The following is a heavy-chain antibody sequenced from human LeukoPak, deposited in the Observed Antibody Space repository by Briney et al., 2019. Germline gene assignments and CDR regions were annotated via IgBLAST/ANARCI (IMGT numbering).Heavy chain of an antibody. Sequence: GGSLRLSCAASGFTVSSNYMSWVRQAPGKRLEWISLVYTDGTTNYADSVKGRFTVSRDNSKNTLYLHMNSLRAEDTAVYYCATSVASSCLDDWGQGTLVTVSS. CDR2: VYTDGTT. CDR3: ATSVASSCLDD. J-gene: IGHJ4*02. CDR1: GFTVSSNY. V-gene: IGHV3-53*01. D-gene: IGHD6-13*01.